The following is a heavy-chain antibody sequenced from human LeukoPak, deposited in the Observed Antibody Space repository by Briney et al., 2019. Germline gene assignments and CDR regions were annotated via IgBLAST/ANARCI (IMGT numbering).Heavy chain of an antibody. V-gene: IGHV1-69*04. D-gene: IGHD1-26*01. CDR3: ARFRIVGATN. CDR1: GCTFSSYA. Sequence: ASVKVACKASGCTFSSYAISWVRQAPGQGLEWMERIIPILGIANYAQKFQGRVTITADKSTSTAYMELSSLRSEDTAVYYCARFRIVGATNWGQGTLVTVSS. CDR2: IIPILGIA. J-gene: IGHJ4*02.